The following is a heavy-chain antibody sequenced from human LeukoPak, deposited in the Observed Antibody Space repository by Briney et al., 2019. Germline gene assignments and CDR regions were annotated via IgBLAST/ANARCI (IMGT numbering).Heavy chain of an antibody. CDR1: GFSFTYG. CDR3: ARVGGTSGSYYNDY. Sequence: PGGSLRLSCAASGFSFTYGMHWVRQAPGKGLEWVTYIRKDGSNIYYAESVKGRFTISRDNSKNTLYLQMNSLRAEDTAVYYCARVGGTSGSYYNDYWGQGTLVTVSS. V-gene: IGHV3-30*02. CDR2: IRKDGSNI. D-gene: IGHD1-26*01. J-gene: IGHJ4*02.